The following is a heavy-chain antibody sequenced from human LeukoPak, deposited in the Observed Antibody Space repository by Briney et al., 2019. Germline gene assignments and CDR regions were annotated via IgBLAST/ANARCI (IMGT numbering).Heavy chain of an antibody. Sequence: SETLSLTCTVSGGSISSYYWSWIRQPPGKGLEWIGEINHSGSTNYNPSLKSRVTISVDTSKNQFSLKLSSVTAADTAVYYCARRGYCSSTSCYGFDYWGQGTLVTVSS. V-gene: IGHV4-34*01. CDR2: INHSGST. J-gene: IGHJ4*02. CDR1: GGSISSYY. D-gene: IGHD2-2*01. CDR3: ARRGYCSSTSCYGFDY.